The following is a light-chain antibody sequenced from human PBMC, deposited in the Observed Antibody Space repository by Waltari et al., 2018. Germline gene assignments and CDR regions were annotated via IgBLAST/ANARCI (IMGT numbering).Light chain of an antibody. Sequence: DIVLTQSPATLSLSPEERATRSCRASQSVSSYLAWYQQKPGQAPRLLIYDASNRATGIPARFSGSGSGTDFTLTISSLEPEDFVVYYCQQRSNWPGTFGQGTKLEIK. CDR1: QSVSSY. V-gene: IGKV3-11*01. CDR3: QQRSNWPGT. J-gene: IGKJ2*01. CDR2: DAS.